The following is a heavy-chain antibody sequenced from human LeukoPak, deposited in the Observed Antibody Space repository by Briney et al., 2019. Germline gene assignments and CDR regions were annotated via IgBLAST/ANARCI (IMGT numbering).Heavy chain of an antibody. Sequence: SETLSLTCTVSGGSISSYYWSWIRQPPGKGLEWIGYIYYSGSTNYNPSLKSRVTISVDTSKNQFSLKLSSVTAADTAVYYCAREFPPEFVGWTHAFDTWGQGTMVTVSS. CDR1: GGSISSYY. CDR3: AREFPPEFVGWTHAFDT. D-gene: IGHD3/OR15-3a*01. V-gene: IGHV4-59*01. CDR2: IYYSGST. J-gene: IGHJ3*02.